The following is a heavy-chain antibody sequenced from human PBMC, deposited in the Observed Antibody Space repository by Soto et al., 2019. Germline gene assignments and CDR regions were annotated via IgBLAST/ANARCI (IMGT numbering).Heavy chain of an antibody. V-gene: IGHV4-31*03. CDR2: IYYSGST. D-gene: IGHD6-6*01. Sequence: QVQLQESGPGLVKPSQTLSLTCTVSGGSISSGGYYWSWIRQHPGKGLEWIGYIYYSGSTYYNPSLKSRVTISVDTAKNQFSRKLSSVTAADTAVYYCARVLLIAARLDYWGQGTLVTVSS. J-gene: IGHJ4*02. CDR3: ARVLLIAARLDY. CDR1: GGSISSGGYY.